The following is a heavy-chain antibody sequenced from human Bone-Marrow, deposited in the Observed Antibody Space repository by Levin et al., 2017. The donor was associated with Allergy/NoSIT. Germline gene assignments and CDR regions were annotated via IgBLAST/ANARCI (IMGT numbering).Heavy chain of an antibody. J-gene: IGHJ3*02. CDR1: GGSISSDAHY. V-gene: IGHV4-31*03. CDR2: IFHSGTT. CDR3: ARDVPGFNVDRGYGAYGAFDI. Sequence: PSETLSLTCTVSGGSISSDAHYWTWIRQHPGKGLEWIGYIFHSGTTYYNPSLKSRVTISVDTSKNQFSLDLTSVTAADTAVYFCARDVPGFNVDRGYGAYGAFDIWGQGTMVTVSS. D-gene: IGHD5/OR15-5a*01.